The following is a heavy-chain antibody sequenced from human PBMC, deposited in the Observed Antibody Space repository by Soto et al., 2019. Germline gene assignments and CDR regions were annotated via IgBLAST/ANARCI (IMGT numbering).Heavy chain of an antibody. CDR2: MNDFGRT. CDR1: CASRRSYY. Sequence: SETLSLTCSVSCASRRSYYWCWIRPPPGKGLEWIGYMNDFGRTIYNPSLKSRVTISLDTSKNQFSLKVTSVIAADTAVYYCARSFCRDAVRCNWFDPWGQGTLVTVSS. V-gene: IGHV4-59*01. CDR3: ARSFCRDAVRCNWFDP. J-gene: IGHJ5*02. D-gene: IGHD2-8*01.